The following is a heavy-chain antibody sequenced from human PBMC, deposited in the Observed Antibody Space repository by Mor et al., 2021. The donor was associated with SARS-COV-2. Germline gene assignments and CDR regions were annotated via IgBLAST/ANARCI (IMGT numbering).Heavy chain of an antibody. V-gene: IGHV3-15*01. D-gene: IGHD4-17*01. CDR2: T. CDR3: LYGDDGDF. J-gene: IGHJ4*02. Sequence: TDYAAAVKGRFTISRDDSKNTLYLQMNGLKTEDTAVYYCLYGDDGDFWGQGTLVTVSS.